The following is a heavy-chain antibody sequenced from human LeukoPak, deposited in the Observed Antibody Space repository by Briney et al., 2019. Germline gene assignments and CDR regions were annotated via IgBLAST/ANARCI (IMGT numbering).Heavy chain of an antibody. CDR2: ISYDGSNE. CDR1: GFIFSSYG. Sequence: RGSLRLSCAASGFIFSSYGMHWVRQAPGKGLEWVAVISYDGSNEYFADSVKGRFTVSRDNSKNTLYLQMNSLRAEDTAVYYCAKGVDYCSGGSCPADYWGPGTLVTVSS. V-gene: IGHV3-30*18. D-gene: IGHD2-15*01. CDR3: AKGVDYCSGGSCPADY. J-gene: IGHJ4*02.